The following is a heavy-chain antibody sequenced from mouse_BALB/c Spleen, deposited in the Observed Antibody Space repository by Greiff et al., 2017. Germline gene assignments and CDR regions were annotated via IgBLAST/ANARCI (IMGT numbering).Heavy chain of an antibody. Sequence: EVQLVESGGGLVQPGGSLRLSCATSGFTFTDYYMSWVRQPPGKALEWLGFIRNKANGYTTEYSASVKGRFTISRDNSQSILYLQMNTLRAGDSATYYCARDIPLDYWGQGTTLTVSS. CDR1: GFTFTDYY. CDR2: IRNKANGYTT. CDR3: ARDIPLDY. V-gene: IGHV7-3*02. J-gene: IGHJ2*01.